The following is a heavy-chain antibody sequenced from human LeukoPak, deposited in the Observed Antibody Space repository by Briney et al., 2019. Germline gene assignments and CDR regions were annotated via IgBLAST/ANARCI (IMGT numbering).Heavy chain of an antibody. V-gene: IGHV1-18*01. CDR1: GYTFTSYG. CDR2: ISAYNGNT. J-gene: IGHJ6*02. D-gene: IGHD2-2*02. Sequence: ASVKVSCKASGYTFTSYGISWVRQAPGQGLEWMGWISAYNGNTNYAQKLQGRVTMTTDTSTSTAYMELRSLRSDDTAVYYCARDQTDCSTTSCYKFHYGLDVWGQGTTVTVSS. CDR3: ARDQTDCSTTSCYKFHYGLDV.